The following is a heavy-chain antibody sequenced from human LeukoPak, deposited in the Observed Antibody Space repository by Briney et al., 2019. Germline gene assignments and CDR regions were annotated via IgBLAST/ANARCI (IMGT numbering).Heavy chain of an antibody. J-gene: IGHJ4*02. Sequence: SETLSLTCTVSGYSISSGYYWGWIRQPPGKGLEWIGSIYHSGSTYYNPSLKSRVTISVDTSKNQFSLKLSSVTAADTAVYYCARDPARMRGASNWGQGTLVTVSS. CDR3: ARDPARMRGASN. CDR1: GYSISSGYY. CDR2: IYHSGST. V-gene: IGHV4-38-2*02. D-gene: IGHD2-8*01.